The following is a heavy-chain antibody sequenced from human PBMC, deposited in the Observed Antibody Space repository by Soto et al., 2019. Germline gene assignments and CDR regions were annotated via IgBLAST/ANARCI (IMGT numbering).Heavy chain of an antibody. V-gene: IGHV3-30*18. Sequence: PGGSLRLSCAASGFIFSGYGMHWVRQGPGKGLEWVAVISYDGSNKYYADSAKGRFTISRDNSKKTLFLQMSSLRAEDTAVYYCAKDLDCSSTNCPYGMDVWGQGTTVTVSS. CDR1: GFIFSGYG. D-gene: IGHD2-2*01. CDR2: ISYDGSNK. J-gene: IGHJ6*02. CDR3: AKDLDCSSTNCPYGMDV.